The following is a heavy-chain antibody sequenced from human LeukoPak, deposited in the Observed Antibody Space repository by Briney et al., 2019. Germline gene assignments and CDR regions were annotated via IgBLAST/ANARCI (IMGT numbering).Heavy chain of an antibody. D-gene: IGHD3-3*01. J-gene: IGHJ3*02. CDR1: GGSISSYY. CDR3: ARDKSGRITIFGVQPWAFDI. V-gene: IGHV4-4*07. CDR2: IYTSGST. Sequence: SETLSLTCTVSGGSISSYYWSWIRQPAGKGLEWIGRIYTSGSTNYNPSLKSRVTMSVDTSKNQFSLKLSSVTAADTAVYYCARDKSGRITIFGVQPWAFDIWGQGTMVTVSS.